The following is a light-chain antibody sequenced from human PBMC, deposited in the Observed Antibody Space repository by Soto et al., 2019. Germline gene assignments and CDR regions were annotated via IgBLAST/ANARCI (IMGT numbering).Light chain of an antibody. Sequence: DIQMTQSPSSLSASVGDIVTITCRASRSVSNYLNWYQQKPGKAPKLLIYAASSLESGVPSRFSGSGSGTEFTLTISSLQPDDFAIYYCQQYNSYPWTFGQGTKVDIK. CDR2: AAS. J-gene: IGKJ1*01. V-gene: IGKV1-16*01. CDR3: QQYNSYPWT. CDR1: RSVSNY.